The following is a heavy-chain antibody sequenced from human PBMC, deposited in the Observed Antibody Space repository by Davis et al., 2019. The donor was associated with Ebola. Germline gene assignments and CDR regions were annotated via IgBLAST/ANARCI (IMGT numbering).Heavy chain of an antibody. V-gene: IGHV1-18*01. CDR1: GFSFSDYG. J-gene: IGHJ4*02. CDR3: VRSNSWYGDY. Sequence: ASVKVSCKASGFSFSDYGITWVRQAPGQGLQFMGWIGAYTGHTNYAQTFQGRVAMTIDTSTNTLYMELRSLRSDDAAMYYCVRSNSWYGDYWGRGTLVTVSS. CDR2: IGAYTGHT. D-gene: IGHD6-13*01.